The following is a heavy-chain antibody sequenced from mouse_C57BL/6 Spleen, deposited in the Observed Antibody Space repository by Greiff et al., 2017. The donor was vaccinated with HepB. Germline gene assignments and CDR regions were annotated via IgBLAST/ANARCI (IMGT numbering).Heavy chain of an antibody. Sequence: VKLQQPGAELVRPGSSVKLSCKASGYTFTSYWMHWVKQRPIQGLEWIGNIDPSDSETHYNQKFKDKATLTVDKSSSTAYMQLSSLTSEDSAVYYCARSYYSNLDYWGQGTTLTVSS. D-gene: IGHD2-5*01. J-gene: IGHJ2*01. CDR2: IDPSDSET. CDR3: ARSYYSNLDY. V-gene: IGHV1-52*01. CDR1: GYTFTSYW.